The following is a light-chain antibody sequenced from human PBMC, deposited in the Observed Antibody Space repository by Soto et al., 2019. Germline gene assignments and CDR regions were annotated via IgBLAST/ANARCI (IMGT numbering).Light chain of an antibody. Sequence: DIQMTQSPSSLSASVGDRVTITCQASQDISNYLNWYQQKPGKAPKLRIYDASNLETGVPSRFSGSGYGTDFTFTISSLQPEDIATYYCQQYDNLPLTFGQETKLEIK. CDR2: DAS. CDR1: QDISNY. CDR3: QQYDNLPLT. J-gene: IGKJ2*01. V-gene: IGKV1-33*01.